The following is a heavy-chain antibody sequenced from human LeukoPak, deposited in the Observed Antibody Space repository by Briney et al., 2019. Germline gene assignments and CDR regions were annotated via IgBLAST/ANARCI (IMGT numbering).Heavy chain of an antibody. Sequence: GGSLILSCAASGFTFSNYWMHWVRQDPGKGLVWVSRINTDGSSPSYADSVKGRFTISRDNAKNTLFLQMNSPRAEDTAVYYCARSREPGRDGDYWGQGTLVTVSS. CDR3: ARSREPGRDGDY. D-gene: IGHD5-24*01. CDR1: GFTFSNYW. J-gene: IGHJ4*02. CDR2: INTDGSSP. V-gene: IGHV3-74*01.